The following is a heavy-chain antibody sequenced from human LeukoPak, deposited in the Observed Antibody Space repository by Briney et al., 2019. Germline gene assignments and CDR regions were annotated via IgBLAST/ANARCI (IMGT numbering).Heavy chain of an antibody. CDR1: GFTFSSYG. V-gene: IGHV3-30*02. CDR3: AREADYGGYFDY. Sequence: GGSLRLSCAASGFTFSSYGMHWVRQAPAKGLEWVAFIRYDSTDKYYADSVKGRFTISRDNSKNTLYLQMNSLRAEDTAVYYCAREADYGGYFDYWGQGTLVTVSS. D-gene: IGHD4-23*01. J-gene: IGHJ4*02. CDR2: IRYDSTDK.